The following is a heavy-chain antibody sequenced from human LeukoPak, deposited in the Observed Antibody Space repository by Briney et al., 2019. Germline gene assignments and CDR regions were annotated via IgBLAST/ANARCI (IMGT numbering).Heavy chain of an antibody. CDR3: ARGGGLDV. J-gene: IGHJ6*02. D-gene: IGHD3-16*01. Sequence: QAGGSLRLSCAASGFTFSSYWMNWARQAPGKGLGWVASINHNGNVNYYVDSVKGRFTISRDNAKNSLYLQMSNLRAEDTAVYFCARGGGLDVWGQGATVTVSS. CDR1: GFTFSSYW. V-gene: IGHV3-7*03. CDR2: INHNGNVN.